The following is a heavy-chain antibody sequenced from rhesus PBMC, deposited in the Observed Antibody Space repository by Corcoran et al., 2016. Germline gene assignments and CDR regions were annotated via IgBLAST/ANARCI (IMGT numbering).Heavy chain of an antibody. CDR3: AREYNWNYYFDY. V-gene: IGHV4-169*02. D-gene: IGHD1-26*01. J-gene: IGHJ4*01. CDR1: GGSISSSY. CDR2: IYGSGSST. Sequence: QLQLQESGPGLVKPSETLSVTCAVSGGSISSSYWSWIRQAPGKGLEWIGYIYGSGSSTNYNPSLKSRVTISTDTSKKQFSLKLSSVTAADTAVYYCAREYNWNYYFDYWGQGVLVTVSS.